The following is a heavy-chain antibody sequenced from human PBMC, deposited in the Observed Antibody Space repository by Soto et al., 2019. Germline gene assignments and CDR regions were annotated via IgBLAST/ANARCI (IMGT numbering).Heavy chain of an antibody. CDR2: INPNSGGT. D-gene: IGHD4-4*01. CDR1: GYTFTGYY. CDR3: VRDGGMATVPTLDFDY. V-gene: IGHV1-2*04. J-gene: IGHJ4*02. Sequence: ASVKVSCKASGYTFTGYYIHWVRQAPGQGLEWMGWINPNSGGTNYAQKFQGWVTMTRDTSISTAYMELSRLRSDDTAVYYCVRDGGMATVPTLDFDYWGQATLVTVSS.